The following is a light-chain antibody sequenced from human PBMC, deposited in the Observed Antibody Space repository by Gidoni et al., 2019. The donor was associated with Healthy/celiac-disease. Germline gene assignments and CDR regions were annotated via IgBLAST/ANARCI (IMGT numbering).Light chain of an antibody. CDR2: DAS. CDR3: QQRSNWPLCS. Sequence: EIVLTQSPATLSWSPVERATLSCRASQSVSSYLAWYQQKPGQAPRLLIYDASNRATGIPARFSGSGSGTDFTLTISSREPEDFAVYYCQQRSNWPLCSFGQGTKLEIK. V-gene: IGKV3-11*01. CDR1: QSVSSY. J-gene: IGKJ2*04.